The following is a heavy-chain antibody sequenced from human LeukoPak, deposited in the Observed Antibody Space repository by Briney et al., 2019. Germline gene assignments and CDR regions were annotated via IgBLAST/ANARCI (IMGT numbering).Heavy chain of an antibody. CDR3: ARSPRKTYYYDSSGYCFDY. D-gene: IGHD3-22*01. CDR2: IYYSGST. V-gene: IGHV4-30-4*02. Sequence: PSETLSLTCTVSGGSISSGDFYWSWIRQPPGKGLEWIGYIYYSGSTYYNPSLKSRVTISVDTSKNQFSLKLSSVTAADTAVYYCARSPRKTYYYDSSGYCFDYWGQGTLVTVSS. CDR1: GGSISSGDFY. J-gene: IGHJ4*02.